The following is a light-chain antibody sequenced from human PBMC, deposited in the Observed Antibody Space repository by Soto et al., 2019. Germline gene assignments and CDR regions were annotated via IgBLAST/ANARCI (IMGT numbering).Light chain of an antibody. CDR2: AAS. CDR1: QSVSSNY. J-gene: IGKJ5*01. V-gene: IGKV3-20*01. Sequence: VLPQSPGTLSLSPRERATLSCRAGQSVSSNYLAWYQQKPGQAPRLLIYAASSRATGIPDRFSGSGSGTDFTLPIDGLEPEDFVVYYCQQYGYSPIPFGQGTRLEI. CDR3: QQYGYSPIP.